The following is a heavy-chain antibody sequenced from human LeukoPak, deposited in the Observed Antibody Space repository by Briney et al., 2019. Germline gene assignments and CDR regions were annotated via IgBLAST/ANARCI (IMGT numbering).Heavy chain of an antibody. CDR1: GGSISSSSYY. J-gene: IGHJ4*02. CDR3: ARRPGIAVAGIFDY. CDR2: IYYSGST. D-gene: IGHD6-19*01. V-gene: IGHV4-39*01. Sequence: KPSETLSLTCTVSGGSISSSSYYWGWIRQPPGKGLEWIGGIYYSGSTYYNPSLKSRVTISVDTSKNQFSLKLSSVTAADTAVYYCARRPGIAVAGIFDYWGQGTLVTVSS.